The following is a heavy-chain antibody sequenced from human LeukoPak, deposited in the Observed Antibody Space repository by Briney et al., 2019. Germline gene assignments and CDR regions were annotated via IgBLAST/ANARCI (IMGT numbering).Heavy chain of an antibody. D-gene: IGHD1-26*01. V-gene: IGHV6-1*01. Sequence: SRTLSLTCAISGDSVSSNSAAWNWIRQSPSRGLEWLGRTYYRSKWYNDYAVSVKSRVTINPDTSKNQFSLQLNSVTPEDTAVYYCAKQVGATPYFDYWGQGTLVTVSS. J-gene: IGHJ4*02. CDR3: AKQVGATPYFDY. CDR1: GDSVSSNSAA. CDR2: TYYRSKWYN.